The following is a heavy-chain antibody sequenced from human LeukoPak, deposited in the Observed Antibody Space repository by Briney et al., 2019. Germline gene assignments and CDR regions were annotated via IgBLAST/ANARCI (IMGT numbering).Heavy chain of an antibody. J-gene: IGHJ1*01. Sequence: GGSLRLSCVASGFTFSDHYMTWVRQTPGKGLEWVANIKTDGSEKYYVDSVRGRFTISRDNAKNSLYLQMNSLRAEDTAVYYCATYSSRNAREFQSWGQGTLVTVSS. D-gene: IGHD2-2*01. V-gene: IGHV3-7*01. CDR3: ATYSSRNAREFQS. CDR1: GFTFSDHY. CDR2: IKTDGSEK.